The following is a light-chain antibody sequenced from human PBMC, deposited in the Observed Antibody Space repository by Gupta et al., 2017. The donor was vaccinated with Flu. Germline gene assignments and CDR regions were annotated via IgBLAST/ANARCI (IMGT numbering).Light chain of an antibody. V-gene: IGKV4-1*01. Sequence: DIVMTQSPDSLAVSLGERATINCKSSQSVLYSSNNKNYLAWYQQKPGQPPKLLIYWASTRESGVTDRFSGSGSGTDFTLTISSLQAEDVAVYYWQQDYSIITFGGGTKVEIK. CDR1: QSVLYSSNNKNY. CDR3: QQDYSIIT. CDR2: WAS. J-gene: IGKJ4*01.